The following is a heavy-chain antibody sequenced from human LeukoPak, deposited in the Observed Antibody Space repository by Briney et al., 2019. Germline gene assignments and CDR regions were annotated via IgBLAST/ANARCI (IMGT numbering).Heavy chain of an antibody. V-gene: IGHV3-23*01. Sequence: GGSLRLPCAASGFTFSNYAMNWVRQTQGKGLEWVSSISGSGISTYYADSVKGRFTISRDNAKNSLYLQMNSLRAEDTAVYYCASGPIIAVAGTGYWGQGTLVTVSS. J-gene: IGHJ4*02. CDR2: ISGSGIST. CDR1: GFTFSNYA. D-gene: IGHD6-19*01. CDR3: ASGPIIAVAGTGY.